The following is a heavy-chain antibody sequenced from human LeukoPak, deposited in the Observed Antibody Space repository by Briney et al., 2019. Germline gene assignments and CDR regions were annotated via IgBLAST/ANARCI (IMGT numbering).Heavy chain of an antibody. J-gene: IGHJ4*02. D-gene: IGHD5-24*01. CDR2: INPSGGST. CDR1: GYTFTSYY. Sequence: GAPVKVSCKASGYTFTSYYMHWVRQAPGQGLEWMGIINPSGGSTSYAQKFQGRVTMTRDTSTSTVYMELSSLRSEDTAVYYCARARRDGRVDDWGQGTLVTVSS. CDR3: ARARRDGRVDD. V-gene: IGHV1-46*01.